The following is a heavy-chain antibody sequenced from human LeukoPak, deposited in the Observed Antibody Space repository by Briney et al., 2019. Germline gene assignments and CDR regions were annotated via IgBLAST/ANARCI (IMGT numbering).Heavy chain of an antibody. Sequence: PGGSLRLSCVGSGFTLSSHGMHWVRQAPGKGLEWVAVIGYDGSTKKYADSVKGRFTISRNNAKNSLYLQMNSLRDEDTAVYYCARDGMVRGVIIWDAFDIWGQGTMVTVSS. CDR3: ARDGMVRGVIIWDAFDI. CDR2: IGYDGSTK. D-gene: IGHD3-10*01. J-gene: IGHJ3*02. CDR1: GFTLSSHG. V-gene: IGHV3-33*08.